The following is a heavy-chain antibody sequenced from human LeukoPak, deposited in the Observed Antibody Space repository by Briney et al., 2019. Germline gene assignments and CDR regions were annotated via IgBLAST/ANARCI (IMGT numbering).Heavy chain of an antibody. CDR3: ARDRYYDFWSGTNNYYGMDV. J-gene: IGHJ6*02. CDR1: GYTFTSYG. D-gene: IGHD3-3*01. Sequence: ASVKVSCKASGYTFTSYGISWVRQAPGQGLEWMGWISAYNGNTNYAQKLQGRVTMTTDTSTSTAYMELRSLRSDDTAVYYCARDRYYDFWSGTNNYYGMDVWGQGTTVTVSS. V-gene: IGHV1-18*01. CDR2: ISAYNGNT.